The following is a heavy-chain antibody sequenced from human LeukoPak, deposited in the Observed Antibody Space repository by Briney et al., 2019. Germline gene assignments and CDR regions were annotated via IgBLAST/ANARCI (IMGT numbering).Heavy chain of an antibody. CDR2: IYYSGST. CDR1: GGSISSSSYY. Sequence: SETLSLTCTVSGGSISSSSYYWGWFRQPPGKGLEWIGSIYYSGSTYYNPSLKSRVTISVDTSKNQFSLKLSSVTAADTAVYYCARRGSGSYATSYWGQGTLVTVSS. D-gene: IGHD3-10*01. J-gene: IGHJ4*02. CDR3: ARRGSGSYATSY. V-gene: IGHV4-39*07.